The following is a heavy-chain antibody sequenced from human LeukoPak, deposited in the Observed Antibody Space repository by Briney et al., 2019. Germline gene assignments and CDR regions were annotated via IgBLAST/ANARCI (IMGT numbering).Heavy chain of an antibody. J-gene: IGHJ4*02. CDR1: GFTFSSYA. V-gene: IGHV3-23*01. D-gene: IGHD2-21*02. CDR2: ISGSGGST. CDR3: AKTLVLVTAIPYYFDY. Sequence: GGSLRLSCAASGFTFSSYAMSWVRQPPGKGLEWVAAISGSGGSTYYADSVKGRFSISRDNSKKTLYLQMNSLRAEDTVVYYCAKTLVLVTAIPYYFDYWGQGTLVTVSS.